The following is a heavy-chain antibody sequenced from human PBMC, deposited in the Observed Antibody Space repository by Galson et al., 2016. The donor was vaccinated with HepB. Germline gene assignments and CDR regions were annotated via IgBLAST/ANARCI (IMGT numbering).Heavy chain of an antibody. D-gene: IGHD4-17*01. CDR2: ISYDGSNK. Sequence: SLRLSSAASGFTFSSYGMHWVRQAPGKGLEWVAVISYDGSNKYYADSVKGRFTISRDNSKNTLYLQMNSLRAEDTAVYYCAKSGRYYGVDHFDYWGQGTLVTVSS. V-gene: IGHV3-30*18. CDR1: GFTFSSYG. J-gene: IGHJ4*02. CDR3: AKSGRYYGVDHFDY.